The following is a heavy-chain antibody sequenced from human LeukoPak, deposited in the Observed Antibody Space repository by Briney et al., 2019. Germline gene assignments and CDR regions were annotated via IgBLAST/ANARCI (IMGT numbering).Heavy chain of an antibody. CDR1: GGPISSGSYY. J-gene: IGHJ3*02. CDR2: IYTSGST. CDR3: AGEHWGPDAFDI. V-gene: IGHV4-61*02. Sequence: SQTLSLTCTVSGGPISSGSYYWSWIRQPAGKGLEWIGRIYTSGSTNYNPSLKSRVTISVDTSKDQFSLKLSSVTAADTAVYYCAGEHWGPDAFDIWGQGTMVTFSS. D-gene: IGHD7-27*01.